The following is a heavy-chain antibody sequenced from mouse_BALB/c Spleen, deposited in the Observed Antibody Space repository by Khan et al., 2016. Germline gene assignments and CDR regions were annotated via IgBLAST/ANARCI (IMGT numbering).Heavy chain of an antibody. V-gene: IGHV3-2*02. D-gene: IGHD4-1*01. CDR1: GYSITSDYA. CDR3: AEELGWFAY. Sequence: EVQLQESGPGLVKPSQSLSLTCTVTGYSITSDYAWNWIRQFPGNKLAWMGYISYSGSTSYNPSLKSRISITRDTSKNQIFLRLNSVTTEDTATXYYAEELGWFAYWGQGTQVTVSA. CDR2: ISYSGST. J-gene: IGHJ3*01.